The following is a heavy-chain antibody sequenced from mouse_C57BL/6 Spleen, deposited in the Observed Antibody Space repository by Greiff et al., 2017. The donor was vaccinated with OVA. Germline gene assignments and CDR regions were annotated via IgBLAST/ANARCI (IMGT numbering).Heavy chain of an antibody. J-gene: IGHJ3*01. CDR3: ASLYDYDEGFAY. D-gene: IGHD2-4*01. V-gene: IGHV2-6*01. CDR1: GFSLTSYG. Sequence: VQLVESGPGLVAPSQSLSITCTVSGFSLTSYGVDWVRQSPGKGLEWLGVIWGVGSTNYNSALKSRLSISKDNSKSQVFLKMNSLQTDDTAMYYCASLYDYDEGFAYWGQGTLVTVSA. CDR2: IWGVGST.